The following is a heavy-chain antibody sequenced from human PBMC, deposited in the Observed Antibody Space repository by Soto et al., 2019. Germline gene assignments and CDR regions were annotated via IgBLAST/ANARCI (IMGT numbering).Heavy chain of an antibody. Sequence: GGSLRLSCAASGFTFSSYGMHWVRQAPGKGLEWVAVISYDGSNKYYADSVKGRFTISRDNSKNTLYLQMNSLRAEDTAVYYCARELDSIAAAAYHYGMDVWGQGTTVTVSS. D-gene: IGHD6-13*01. CDR3: ARELDSIAAAAYHYGMDV. V-gene: IGHV3-30*03. CDR2: ISYDGSNK. CDR1: GFTFSSYG. J-gene: IGHJ6*02.